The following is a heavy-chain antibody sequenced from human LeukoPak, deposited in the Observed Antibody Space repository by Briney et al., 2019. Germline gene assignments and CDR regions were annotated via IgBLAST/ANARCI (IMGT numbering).Heavy chain of an antibody. CDR3: ARGGYYYYDAFDI. J-gene: IGHJ3*02. D-gene: IGHD3-22*01. CDR2: INSDGSST. V-gene: IGHV3-74*01. CDR1: GFTFSSYW. Sequence: PGGSLRLSCAASGFTFSSYWMHWVRQAPGKGLVWVSRINSDGSSTSYADSVKGRFTISRDNAKNTLYLQMNSLRAEDTAVYYCARGGYYYYDAFDIWGQGTMVTVSS.